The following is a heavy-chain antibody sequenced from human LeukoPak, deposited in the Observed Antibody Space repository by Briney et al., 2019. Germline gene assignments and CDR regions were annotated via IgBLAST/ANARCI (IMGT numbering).Heavy chain of an antibody. CDR2: IYTSGST. Sequence: PSETLSLTCTVSGYSISSGYYWGWIRQPPGKGLEWIGRIYTSGSTNYNPSLKSRVTMSVDTSKNQFSLKLSSVTAADTAVYYCASSRSGSFDYWGQGTLVTVSS. CDR1: GYSISSGYY. V-gene: IGHV4-38-2*02. D-gene: IGHD1-26*01. J-gene: IGHJ4*02. CDR3: ASSRSGSFDY.